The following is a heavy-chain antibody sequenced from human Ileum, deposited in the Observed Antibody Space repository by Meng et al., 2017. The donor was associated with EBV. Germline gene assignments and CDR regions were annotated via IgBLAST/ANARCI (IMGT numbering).Heavy chain of an antibody. CDR2: IFYTGST. D-gene: IGHD4-17*01. CDR3: ARDSNGDYGWVDP. CDR1: GDTLFNGGHY. V-gene: IGHV4-30-4*01. Sequence: QVQLQQWGAGLLKPSQXLSRTCTVSGDTLFNGGHYWTWLRQPPGKGLEWIGYIFYTGSTYYNPSLKSRVTISLDLSKNQFSLNLTSVTAADTAVYYCARDSNGDYGWVDPWGQGNLVTVSS. J-gene: IGHJ5*02.